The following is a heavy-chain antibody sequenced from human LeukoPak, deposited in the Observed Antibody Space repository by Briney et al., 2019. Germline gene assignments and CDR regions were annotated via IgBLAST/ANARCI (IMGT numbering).Heavy chain of an antibody. Sequence: ASVKVSCKASGYTFTSYYMHWVRQAPGQGLEWMGIINPSGGSTSYAQKFQGRVTMTRDTSTSTVYMELSSLRSEDTAVYYRARASGAGDYYDSSGYDDPFDYWGQGTLVTVSS. V-gene: IGHV1-46*01. CDR3: ARASGAGDYYDSSGYDDPFDY. CDR2: INPSGGST. CDR1: GYTFTSYY. D-gene: IGHD3-22*01. J-gene: IGHJ4*02.